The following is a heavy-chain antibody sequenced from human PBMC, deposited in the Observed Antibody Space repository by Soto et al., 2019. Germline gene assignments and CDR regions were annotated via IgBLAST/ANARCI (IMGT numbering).Heavy chain of an antibody. D-gene: IGHD5-18*01. CDR3: ARWRKGGYSYFYYYYYGMDV. Sequence: QVQLQESGPGLVKPSETLSLTCTVSGGSISSYYWSWIRQPAGKGLEWIGRIYTSVSTNYNPSLKSRVTMSVDTSKNQFCMKPSFVTSADTAVYYCARWRKGGYSYFYYYYYGMDVWGQGNTVTVSS. CDR2: IYTSVST. J-gene: IGHJ6*02. V-gene: IGHV4-4*07. CDR1: GGSISSYY.